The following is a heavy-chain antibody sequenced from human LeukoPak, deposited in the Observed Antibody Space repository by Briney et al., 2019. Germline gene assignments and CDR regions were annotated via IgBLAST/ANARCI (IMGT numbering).Heavy chain of an antibody. Sequence: GGSLRLSCAASGFTFSNYGMHWVRLAPGKGLEWVAIIWHDGSKQYYIESVKGRFTVSKDISKNTLYLQMNSLRDEDTAVYYCARGRGNIYYLDSWGQGTLVTVSS. CDR2: IWHDGSKQ. V-gene: IGHV3-33*01. CDR1: GFTFSNYG. D-gene: IGHD3-10*01. J-gene: IGHJ4*02. CDR3: ARGRGNIYYLDS.